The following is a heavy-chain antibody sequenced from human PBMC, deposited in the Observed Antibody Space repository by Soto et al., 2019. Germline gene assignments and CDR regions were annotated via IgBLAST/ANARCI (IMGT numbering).Heavy chain of an antibody. CDR2: IYPGDSDS. D-gene: IGHD3-10*01. CDR3: ARPRSGSYRLDYYGMDV. J-gene: IGHJ6*02. CDR1: GYSFTSYW. Sequence: PGESLKISCKGFGYSFTSYWIGWVRQMPGKGLEWVGIIYPGDSDSRYSPSFQGQVTISADKSISTAYLQWNSLKASDTAIYYCARPRSGSYRLDYYGMDVWGQGTTVTVSS. V-gene: IGHV5-51*01.